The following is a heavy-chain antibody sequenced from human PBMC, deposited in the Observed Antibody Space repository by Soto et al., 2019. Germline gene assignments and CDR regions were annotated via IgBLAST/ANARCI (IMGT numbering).Heavy chain of an antibody. CDR3: ARVLRSNSCYTCIDY. Sequence: SETLSLTCAVSGGSISSGGYSWSWIRQPPGKGLEWIGYIYHSGSTYYNPSLKSRVTISVDRSKNQFSLKLSSVTAADTAVYYCARVLRSNSCYTCIDYWGQGTLVTVSS. J-gene: IGHJ4*02. V-gene: IGHV4-30-2*01. CDR2: IYHSGST. D-gene: IGHD2-2*02. CDR1: GGSISSGGYS.